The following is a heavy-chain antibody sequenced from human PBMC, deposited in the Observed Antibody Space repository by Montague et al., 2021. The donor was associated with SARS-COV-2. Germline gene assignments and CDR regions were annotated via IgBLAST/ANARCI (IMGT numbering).Heavy chain of an antibody. CDR3: ARSEAPWYSSSLFDY. CDR2: IYYSGST. Sequence: TLSLTCIVSGGSISSGGYYWSWIRQPPGKGLEWIGYIYYSGSTYYNPSLKSRLSISLDTSKNHFSLRLSSVTAADTAVYYCARSEAPWYSSSLFDYWGQGTLVTVSS. J-gene: IGHJ4*02. V-gene: IGHV4-31*03. D-gene: IGHD6-13*01. CDR1: GGSISSGGYY.